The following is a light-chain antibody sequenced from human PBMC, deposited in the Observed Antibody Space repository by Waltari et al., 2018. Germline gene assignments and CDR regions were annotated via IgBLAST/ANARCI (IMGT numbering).Light chain of an antibody. J-gene: IGKJ2*01. Sequence: DIQMTQSPSALSASVGDRISITCRASQSISNWLAWYQQKPGKAPKLIIYRASILESGVPSRFSGSGSGTEFTLTISGLQPDDFATYYCQFYNSYSEYPFDQGTKLEIK. CDR3: QFYNSYSEYP. V-gene: IGKV1-5*03. CDR2: RAS. CDR1: QSISNW.